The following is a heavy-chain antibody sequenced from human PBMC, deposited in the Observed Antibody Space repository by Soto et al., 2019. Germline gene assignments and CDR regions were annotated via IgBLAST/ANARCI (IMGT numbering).Heavy chain of an antibody. CDR3: AKAPFWSGYYLENFRHFDS. Sequence: EVQLLESGGGLVQPGGSLRLSCAASGFTFSSYAMSWVRPAPGKGLEWVSAISGSGGSTYYADSVKGRFTISRDNSKNTLYLQMNSLRAEDTAVYYCAKAPFWSGYYLENFRHFDSWGQGTLVTVSS. V-gene: IGHV3-23*01. CDR1: GFTFSSYA. CDR2: ISGSGGST. J-gene: IGHJ4*02. D-gene: IGHD3-3*01.